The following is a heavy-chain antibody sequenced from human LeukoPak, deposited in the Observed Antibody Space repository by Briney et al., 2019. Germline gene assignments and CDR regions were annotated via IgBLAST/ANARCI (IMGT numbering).Heavy chain of an antibody. V-gene: IGHV3-23*01. J-gene: IGHJ4*02. D-gene: IGHD3-10*01. Sequence: GGSVRLSCAASGFTFSSYGMSWVRQAPGKGLEWVSAISGSGGSTYYTDSVKGRFTISRDNYKNTLYLQMNSLRAEDTAVYYCAKAGSPGSYYRGGGFFDYWGQGTLVTVSS. CDR3: AKAGSPGSYYRGGGFFDY. CDR1: GFTFSSYG. CDR2: ISGSGGST.